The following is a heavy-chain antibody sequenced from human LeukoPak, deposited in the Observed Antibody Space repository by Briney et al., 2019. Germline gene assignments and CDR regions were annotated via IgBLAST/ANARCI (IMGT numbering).Heavy chain of an antibody. CDR1: GFTFSSYW. D-gene: IGHD5-24*01. CDR3: AKGRDGFNSDAFDI. Sequence: GGSLRLSCAASGFTFSSYWMHWVRQAPGKGLVWVSRLSPDGSSSIYADSVKGRFTVSRDNAKNTLYLQMISLRAEDTAVYFCAKGRDGFNSDAFDIWGQGTMVTVSS. V-gene: IGHV3-74*01. J-gene: IGHJ3*02. CDR2: LSPDGSSS.